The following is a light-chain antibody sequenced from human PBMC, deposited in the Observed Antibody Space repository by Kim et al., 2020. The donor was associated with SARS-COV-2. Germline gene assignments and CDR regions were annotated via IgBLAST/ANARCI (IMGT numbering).Light chain of an antibody. CDR1: QSISSY. CDR3: QQTFSPPFT. CDR2: ATS. Sequence: DIQMTQSPPSLSASVGDRVTISCRASQSISSYLSWFQQKPGRAPKFLMYATSTLGSGVPSRFIGSGSGTDFTLTINSLQPEDFATYYWQQTFSPPFTFGGGTKVDIK. V-gene: IGKV1-39*01. J-gene: IGKJ4*01.